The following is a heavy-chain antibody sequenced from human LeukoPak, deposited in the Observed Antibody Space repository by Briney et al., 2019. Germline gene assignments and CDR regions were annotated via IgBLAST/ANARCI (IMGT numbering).Heavy chain of an antibody. J-gene: IGHJ4*02. Sequence: GGSLRLSCAASGFTFDDYGMSWVRQAPGKGLEWVSAISGSGGSTYYADSVKGRFTISRDNSKNTLYLQMNSLRAEDTAVYYCAKDQLVSDYGGCFDYWGQGTLVTVSS. CDR1: GFTFDDYG. CDR2: ISGSGGST. CDR3: AKDQLVSDYGGCFDY. D-gene: IGHD4-23*01. V-gene: IGHV3-23*01.